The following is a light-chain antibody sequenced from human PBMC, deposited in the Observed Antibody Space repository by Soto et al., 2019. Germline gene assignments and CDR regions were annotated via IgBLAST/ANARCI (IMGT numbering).Light chain of an antibody. Sequence: QSALTQPASVSGSPGQSITISCTGTTSDVGGYSLVSWYQQYSGKAPKLMIYDSTKRPSGISNRFSGSRSGNTASLTISGLQAEDEADYYCCSYAGSSTLVFGGGTKLTVL. V-gene: IGLV2-23*01. CDR3: CSYAGSSTLV. J-gene: IGLJ3*02. CDR2: DST. CDR1: TSDVGGYSL.